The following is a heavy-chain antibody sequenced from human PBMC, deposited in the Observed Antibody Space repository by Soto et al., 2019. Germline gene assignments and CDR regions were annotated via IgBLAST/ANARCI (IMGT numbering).Heavy chain of an antibody. CDR3: ARDSIPEYSSSWYVHWFDP. Sequence: PGGSLGLSCAASGFTFSSYSMNWVRQAPGKGLEWVSSISSSSSYIHYADSVKGRSTISRDNAKNSLYLQMNSLRAEDTAVYYCARDSIPEYSSSWYVHWFDPWGQGTLVTVSS. CDR2: ISSSSSYI. D-gene: IGHD6-13*01. V-gene: IGHV3-21*01. J-gene: IGHJ5*02. CDR1: GFTFSSYS.